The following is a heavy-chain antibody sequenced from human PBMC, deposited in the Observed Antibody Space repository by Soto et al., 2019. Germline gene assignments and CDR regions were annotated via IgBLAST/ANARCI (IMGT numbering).Heavy chain of an antibody. D-gene: IGHD3-16*02. CDR1: GGSIISSNC. CDR3: AGMITFGGVIVRTVRYFDY. Sequence: PSETLSLTCAVSGGSIISSNCWIVFRQPPGKGLEWIGEIYHSGSTNYNPSLKSRVTISVDKSKNQFSLKLSSVTAADTAVYYCAGMITFGGVIVRTVRYFDYWGQGTLVTVSS. CDR2: IYHSGST. J-gene: IGHJ4*02. V-gene: IGHV4-4*02.